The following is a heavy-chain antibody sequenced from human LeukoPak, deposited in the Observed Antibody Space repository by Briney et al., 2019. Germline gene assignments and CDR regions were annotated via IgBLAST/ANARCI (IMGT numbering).Heavy chain of an antibody. V-gene: IGHV3-66*02. CDR1: GFTVSSNY. CDR2: IYSGGST. Sequence: GGSLRLSCAASGFTVSSNYMSWVRQAPGKGLEWVSVIYSGGSTYYADSVKGRFTISRDNSKNTLYLQMNSLRAEDTAVYYCARGHHTQAIAARAPFDYWGQGTLVTVSS. J-gene: IGHJ4*02. CDR3: ARGHHTQAIAARAPFDY. D-gene: IGHD6-6*01.